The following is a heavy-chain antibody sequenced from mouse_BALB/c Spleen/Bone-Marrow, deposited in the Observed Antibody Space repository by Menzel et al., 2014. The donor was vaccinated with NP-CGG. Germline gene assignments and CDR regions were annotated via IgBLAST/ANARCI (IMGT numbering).Heavy chain of an antibody. V-gene: IGHV3-8*02. D-gene: IGHD1-1*01. Sequence: EVKLVESGPSLVKPSQTLSLSCSVTGDSITSGYWNWIRKFPGNKLEYMGYISYSGSTYYNPSLQSRITITRDTSNNQYYLQLNAVTTEDTATCYCASCYYGSSYAMDYWGQGTSVTISS. J-gene: IGHJ4*01. CDR3: ASCYYGSSYAMDY. CDR2: ISYSGST. CDR1: GDSITSGY.